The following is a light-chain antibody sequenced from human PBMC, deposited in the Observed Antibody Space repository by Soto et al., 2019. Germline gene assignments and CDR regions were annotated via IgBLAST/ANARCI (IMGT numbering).Light chain of an antibody. CDR1: QSVSSSY. CDR3: QLKAT. Sequence: EIVLTQSPGTLSLSPGERATLSCRASQSVSSSYLAWYQQKPGQAPRLLIYGASSRATGIPDRFNGSGSGTDFTLTISRLEPEDFAVYYCQLKATFGQGTRLEIK. V-gene: IGKV3-20*01. CDR2: GAS. J-gene: IGKJ5*01.